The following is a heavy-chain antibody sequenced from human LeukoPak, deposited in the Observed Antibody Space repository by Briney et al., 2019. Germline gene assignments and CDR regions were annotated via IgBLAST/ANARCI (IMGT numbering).Heavy chain of an antibody. V-gene: IGHV1-69*13. Sequence: SVKVSCKASGCTFTSYAISWVRQAPGQGLEWMGGIIPIFGTANYAQKFQGRVTITADESTSTAYMELSSLRSEDTAVYYCARGYNWNDPFDYWGQGTLVTVSS. D-gene: IGHD1-20*01. CDR2: IIPIFGTA. CDR1: GCTFTSYA. J-gene: IGHJ4*02. CDR3: ARGYNWNDPFDY.